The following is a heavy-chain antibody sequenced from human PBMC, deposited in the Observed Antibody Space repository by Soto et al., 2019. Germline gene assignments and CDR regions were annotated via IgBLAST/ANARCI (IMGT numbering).Heavy chain of an antibody. CDR2: INSDGSST. J-gene: IGHJ4*02. D-gene: IGHD1-26*01. V-gene: IGHV3-74*03. CDR1: GFTFSSYW. Sequence: EVQLVESGGGLVQPGGSLRLSCAASGFTFSSYWMHWVRQAPGKGLVWVARINSDGSSTTYADSMKGRFTISRDHAKNTLYLQMNSLSAEDTAVYYRARCEWELYYFDYWGQGSLVTVSS. CDR3: ARCEWELYYFDY.